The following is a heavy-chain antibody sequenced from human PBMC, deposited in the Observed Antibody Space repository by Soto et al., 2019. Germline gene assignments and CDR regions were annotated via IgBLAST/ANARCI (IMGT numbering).Heavy chain of an antibody. V-gene: IGHV2-26*01. CDR2: IFSNDEK. J-gene: IGHJ4*02. CDR1: GFSLSNARMG. D-gene: IGHD3-3*01. CDR3: ARIRITIFGLVINNKGNYFDY. Sequence: QVTLKESGPVLVKPTETLTLTCTVSGFSLSNARMGVSWIRQPPGKALEWLAHIFSNDEKSYSTSLKSRLTISKDTSKSQVVLTMTNMDPVDTATYYCARIRITIFGLVINNKGNYFDYWGQGTLVTVSS.